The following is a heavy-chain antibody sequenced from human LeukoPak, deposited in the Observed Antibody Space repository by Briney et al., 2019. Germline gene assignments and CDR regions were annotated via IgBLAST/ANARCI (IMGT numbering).Heavy chain of an antibody. CDR1: GFTFSSYW. J-gene: IGHJ6*02. V-gene: IGHV4-59*08. D-gene: IGHD3-10*01. CDR3: ARRGYYYYGMDV. CDR2: IYYSGST. Sequence: PGGSLRLSCAASGFTFSSYWMSWVRQAPGKGLEWIGYIYYSGSTNYNPSLKSRVTISVDTSKNQFSLKLSSVTAADTAVYYCARRGYYYYGMDVWGQGTTVTVSS.